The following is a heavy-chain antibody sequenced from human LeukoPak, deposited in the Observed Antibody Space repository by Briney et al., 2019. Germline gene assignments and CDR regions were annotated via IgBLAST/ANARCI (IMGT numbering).Heavy chain of an antibody. D-gene: IGHD4-17*01. Sequence: SSETLSLTCAVYGGSFSGHYWSWIRQPPGKGLEWIGEINHSGSTNYNPSLKSRVTISVDTSKNQFSLKLSSVTAADTAVYYCARGRYGDYGRYYYYGMDVWGQGTTVTVSS. V-gene: IGHV4-34*01. J-gene: IGHJ6*02. CDR3: ARGRYGDYGRYYYYGMDV. CDR1: GGSFSGHY. CDR2: INHSGST.